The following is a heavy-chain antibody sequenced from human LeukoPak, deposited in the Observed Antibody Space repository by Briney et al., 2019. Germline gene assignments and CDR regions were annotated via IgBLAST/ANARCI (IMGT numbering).Heavy chain of an antibody. CDR2: IYYSGST. Sequence: PSQTLSLTCTVSGGSISSGDYYWSWIRLPPGKGLEWIGYIYYSGSTYYNPSLKSRVTISVDTSKNQFSLKLSSVTAADTAVYYCARCPAREPTLQHWGQDTLVTVSS. V-gene: IGHV4-30-4*01. CDR1: GGSISSGDYY. D-gene: IGHD1-14*01. J-gene: IGHJ1*01. CDR3: ARCPAREPTLQH.